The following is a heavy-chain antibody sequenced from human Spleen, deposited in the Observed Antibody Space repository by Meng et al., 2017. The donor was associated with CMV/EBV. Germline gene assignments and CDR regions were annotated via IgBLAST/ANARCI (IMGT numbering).Heavy chain of an antibody. CDR3: ARWNYYGSGSYAFDI. J-gene: IGHJ3*02. D-gene: IGHD3-10*01. CDR1: GFTFSSYA. CDR2: ISGSGGST. Sequence: GESLKISCAASGFTFSSYAMTWVRQAPGKGLEWVSAISGSGGSTYYADSVKGRFTISRDNSKNTLYLQMNSLRSEDTAVYYCARWNYYGSGSYAFDIWGQGTMVTVSS. V-gene: IGHV3-23*01.